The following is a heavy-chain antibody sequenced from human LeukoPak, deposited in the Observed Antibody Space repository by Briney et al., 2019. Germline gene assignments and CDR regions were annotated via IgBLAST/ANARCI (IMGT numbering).Heavy chain of an antibody. D-gene: IGHD6-13*01. Sequence: GGSLRLSCAASGFTFRNYGMYWVRQARGTGLEWVTFISDDGSRKYYVDSVKGRFTISRDNSKNTLYLQMNSLRVEDTAVYYCAKDRSTTWSFDNWGQGTLVSVSS. V-gene: IGHV3-30*18. CDR1: GFTFRNYG. CDR2: ISDDGSRK. CDR3: AKDRSTTWSFDN. J-gene: IGHJ4*02.